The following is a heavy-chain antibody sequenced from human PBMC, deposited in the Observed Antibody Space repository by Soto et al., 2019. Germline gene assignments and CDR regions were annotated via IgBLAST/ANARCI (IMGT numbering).Heavy chain of an antibody. Sequence: EVQLLESGGGLVQPGGSLRLSCSGSIYSSYGMSWVRQAPGKGLEWVSAISSSGDSTYYADSVKGRFTISRDNSKNTLYLQMNSLRAEDTAVYYCAKGRDYARARMDVWGQGTTVTVSS. J-gene: IGHJ6*02. D-gene: IGHD4-17*01. CDR1: GSIYSSYG. V-gene: IGHV3-23*01. CDR2: ISSSGDST. CDR3: AKGRDYARARMDV.